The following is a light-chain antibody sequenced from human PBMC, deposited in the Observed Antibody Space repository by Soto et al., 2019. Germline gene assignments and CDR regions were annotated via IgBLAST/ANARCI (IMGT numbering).Light chain of an antibody. V-gene: IGKV3-20*01. CDR2: GAS. J-gene: IGKJ4*01. CDR1: QTVSSSY. Sequence: EIVLTQSPGTLSLSPGERATLSCRASQTVSSSYLAWYQQKLGQAPRLLIYGASSRATGIPDRFSGSGSGTDFTLTINRLEPEDFAVYYCQQYGSSPLTFGGGTKVEIK. CDR3: QQYGSSPLT.